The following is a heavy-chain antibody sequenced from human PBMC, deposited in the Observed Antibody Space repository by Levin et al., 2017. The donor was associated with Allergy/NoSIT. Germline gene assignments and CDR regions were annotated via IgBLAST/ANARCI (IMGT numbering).Heavy chain of an antibody. D-gene: IGHD3-10*01. V-gene: IGHV3-33*01. CDR1: GFTFSSYG. CDR2: IWYDGSNK. CDR3: ARGAPRRGVILGFDY. Sequence: GGSLRLSCAASGFTFSSYGMHWVRQAPGKGLEWVAVIWYDGSNKYYADSVKGRFTISRDNSKNTLYLQMNSLRAEDTAVYYCARGAPRRGVILGFDYWGQGTLVTVSS. J-gene: IGHJ4*02.